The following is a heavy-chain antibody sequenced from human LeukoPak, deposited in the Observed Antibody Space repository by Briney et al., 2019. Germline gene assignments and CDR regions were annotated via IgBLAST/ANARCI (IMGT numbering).Heavy chain of an antibody. Sequence: PSETLSLTCTVSGGSISGYYWSWLRQPPGRGLEWIGYIYYSGRTNYSPSLESRVTISVDTSRSQFSLQLSSVTAADTAVYYCARTYCSSTSCYLFHFDYWGQGILVTVSS. CDR2: IYYSGRT. V-gene: IGHV4-59*01. J-gene: IGHJ4*02. CDR1: GGSISGYY. CDR3: ARTYCSSTSCYLFHFDY. D-gene: IGHD2-2*01.